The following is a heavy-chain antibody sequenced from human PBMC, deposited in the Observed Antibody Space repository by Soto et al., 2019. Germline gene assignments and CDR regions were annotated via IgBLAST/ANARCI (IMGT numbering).Heavy chain of an antibody. CDR3: ARDSMRQAFDY. J-gene: IGHJ4*02. CDR1: IVSVSSYC. CDR2: IHYTGST. D-gene: IGHD3-22*01. Sequence: PAETLSLTLTVSIVSVSSYCWSWIRKPPGKGLEWIGYIHYTGSTNYNPSLKSRVTMSVDTSKNKFSLTLGSVTAADRAVYYCARDSMRQAFDYWGQGTLVTVSS. V-gene: IGHV4-59*02.